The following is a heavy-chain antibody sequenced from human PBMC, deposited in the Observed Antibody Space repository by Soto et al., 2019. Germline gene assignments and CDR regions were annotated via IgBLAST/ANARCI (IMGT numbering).Heavy chain of an antibody. CDR2: IIPIFGAT. CDR3: ARVGPGYYFGMDV. V-gene: IGHV1-69*05. J-gene: IGHJ6*02. CDR1: GGTFSTFA. Sequence: QVQLVQSGAEVKRPGSSVKVSCKASGGTFSTFAISWVRQAPGQGLEWMGGIIPIFGATKYAQKFQGRVTMTRNTSISTAYMELTSLRSEDTAVYYCARVGPGYYFGMDVWGQGTTVTVSS.